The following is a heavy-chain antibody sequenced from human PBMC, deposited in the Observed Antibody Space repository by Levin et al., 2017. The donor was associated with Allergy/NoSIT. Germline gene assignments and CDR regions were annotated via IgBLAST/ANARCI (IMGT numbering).Heavy chain of an antibody. CDR2: ISWNSGSI. D-gene: IGHD1-14*01. J-gene: IGHJ4*02. Sequence: GGSLRLSCAASGFTFDDYAMHWVRQAPGKGLEWVSGISWNSGSIGYADSVKGRFTISRDNAKNSLYLQMNSLRAEDTALYYCAKVPDEFDYFDYWGQGPLVTVSS. CDR1: GFTFDDYA. V-gene: IGHV3-9*01. CDR3: AKVPDEFDYFDY.